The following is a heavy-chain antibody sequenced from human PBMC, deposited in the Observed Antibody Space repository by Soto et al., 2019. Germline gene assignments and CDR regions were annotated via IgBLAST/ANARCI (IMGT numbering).Heavy chain of an antibody. J-gene: IGHJ5*02. Sequence: QVHLQQWGAGLLKPSETLSLTCAVYGGSVNGYYWNWIRQPPGKGLEWIGEINHTGGTHYNPSLKSRVPMSVDTSKNQFSLRLSSVTAADTAIYYCAIRITVFGLLIPPFDPWGQGTQVTVSS. CDR3: AIRITVFGLLIPPFDP. CDR2: INHTGGT. V-gene: IGHV4-34*02. D-gene: IGHD3-3*01. CDR1: GGSVNGYY.